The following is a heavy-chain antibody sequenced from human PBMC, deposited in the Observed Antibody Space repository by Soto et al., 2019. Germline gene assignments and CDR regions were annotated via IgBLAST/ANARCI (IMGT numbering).Heavy chain of an antibody. Sequence: GGSLRLSCAASGFTFDDYTMHWVRQAPGKGLEWVSLINWDGTSTYYGDSVKGRFTISRDNNKNSLYLQMNSLRTEDTALYHCAKGLYSSSSPLDFWGQGTLVTVS. D-gene: IGHD6-6*01. V-gene: IGHV3-43*01. CDR1: GFTFDDYT. J-gene: IGHJ4*02. CDR2: INWDGTST. CDR3: AKGLYSSSSPLDF.